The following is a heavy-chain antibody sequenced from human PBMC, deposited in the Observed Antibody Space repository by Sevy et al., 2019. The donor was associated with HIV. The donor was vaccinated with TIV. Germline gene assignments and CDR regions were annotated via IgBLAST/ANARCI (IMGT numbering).Heavy chain of an antibody. J-gene: IGHJ4*02. Sequence: GGSLRLSCAASGFSFRSYWMTWVRQAPGKGLEWVANINRDESATNYVGSVKGRFTIFRDNAKNLLYLQMNSLRVDDTAVYYCVTDDRPSGWLFDFWGPGTQVIVSS. CDR1: GFSFRSYW. D-gene: IGHD6-19*01. V-gene: IGHV3-7*01. CDR3: VTDDRPSGWLFDF. CDR2: INRDESAT.